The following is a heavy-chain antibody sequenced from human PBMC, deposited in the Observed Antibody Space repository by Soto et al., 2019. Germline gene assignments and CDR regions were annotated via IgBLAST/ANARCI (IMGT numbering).Heavy chain of an antibody. CDR1: GLTFTVSA. Sequence: GGSLRLSCASSGLTFTVSAMTWVRQAPGRGLEWVSAITNDGGNTNYADSVKGRFTISRDNSKNTLYLQMNSLRAEDTAVYYCATQYGGLPFDYWGQGTLVTVSS. V-gene: IGHV3-23*01. CDR2: ITNDGGNT. D-gene: IGHD4-17*01. J-gene: IGHJ4*02. CDR3: ATQYGGLPFDY.